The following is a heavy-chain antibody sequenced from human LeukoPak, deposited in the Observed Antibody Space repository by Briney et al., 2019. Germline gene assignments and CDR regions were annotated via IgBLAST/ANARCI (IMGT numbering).Heavy chain of an antibody. Sequence: GGSLRLSCAASGFTFSSYTMNWVRQAPGKGLEWVSLISSSSSYIFYADSVKGRFTISRDNDKNSLYLQMNSLRIEDTALYYCAKDRGYEVVFDPWGQGTLVAVSS. CDR1: GFTFSSYT. V-gene: IGHV3-21*04. D-gene: IGHD5-12*01. J-gene: IGHJ5*02. CDR2: ISSSSSYI. CDR3: AKDRGYEVVFDP.